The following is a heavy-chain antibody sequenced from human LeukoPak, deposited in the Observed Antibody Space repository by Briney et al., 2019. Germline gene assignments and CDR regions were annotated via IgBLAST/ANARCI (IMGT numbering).Heavy chain of an antibody. J-gene: IGHJ4*02. CDR1: GVSISSSSYY. V-gene: IGHV4-39*01. D-gene: IGHD6-13*01. Sequence: SETLSLTCTVSGVSISSSSYYWGWIRQPPGKGLEWIGSIYYSGSTYYNPSLKSRVTISVDTSKNQFSLKLSSVTAADTAVYYCARVEGSSWYTVYWGQGTLATVSS. CDR3: ARVEGSSWYTVY. CDR2: IYYSGST.